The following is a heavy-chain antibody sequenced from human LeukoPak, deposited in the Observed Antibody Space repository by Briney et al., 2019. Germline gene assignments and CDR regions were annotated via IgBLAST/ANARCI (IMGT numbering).Heavy chain of an antibody. Sequence: PGGSLRLSCATSGFIFGNYRMHWVRQAPGKGLEWVSVVHSGGNTYYADSVKGRFAISRDNSKNTLYLQMNSLRAEDTAVYFCARASTSGWDGFDHWGQGTLVTVSS. CDR1: GFIFGNYR. J-gene: IGHJ4*02. D-gene: IGHD6-19*01. CDR2: VHSGGNT. CDR3: ARASTSGWDGFDH. V-gene: IGHV3-53*01.